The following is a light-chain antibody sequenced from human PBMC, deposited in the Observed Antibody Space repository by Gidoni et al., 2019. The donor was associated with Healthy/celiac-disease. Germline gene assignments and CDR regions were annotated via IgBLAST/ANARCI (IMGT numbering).Light chain of an antibody. CDR2: GNS. Sequence: QSVLTQPPSVSGAPGQRVTISCTGSSSNIGAGYDVHWYQQLPGTAPKLLIYGNSNRPSGVPDRFSGSKSGTSAALAITGLQAEDEADYSCQSYDSSLSVGVFGTGTKVTVL. CDR1: SSNIGAGYD. V-gene: IGLV1-40*01. CDR3: QSYDSSLSVGV. J-gene: IGLJ1*01.